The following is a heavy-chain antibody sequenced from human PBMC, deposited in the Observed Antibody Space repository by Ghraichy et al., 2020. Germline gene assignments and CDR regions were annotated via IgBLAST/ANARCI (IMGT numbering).Heavy chain of an antibody. V-gene: IGHV3-48*02. CDR3: ARENSITIFGVVTRSFDY. CDR2: ISSSSSTI. D-gene: IGHD3-3*01. J-gene: IGHJ4*02. CDR1: GFTFSSYS. Sequence: GGSLRLSCAASGFTFSSYSMNWVRQAPGKGLEWVSYISSSSSTIYYADSVKGRFTISRDNAKNSLYLQMNSLRDEDTAVYYCARENSITIFGVVTRSFDYWGQGTLVTV.